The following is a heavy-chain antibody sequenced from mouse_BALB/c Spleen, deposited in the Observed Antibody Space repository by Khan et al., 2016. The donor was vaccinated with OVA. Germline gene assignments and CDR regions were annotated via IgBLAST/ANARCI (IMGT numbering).Heavy chain of an antibody. D-gene: IGHD2-3*01. J-gene: IGHJ4*01. Sequence: VQLKQSGPGLVKPSQSLSLTCTVTSYSITSDYAWNWIRQFPGNKLEWMGYISYSGSTNYNPALKSRISINRDTSKNQFFLQLNSVTTEDTATYYCARDGSRYNYAMDYWGQGTSVTVSS. CDR2: ISYSGST. CDR3: ARDGSRYNYAMDY. CDR1: SYSITSDYA. V-gene: IGHV3-2*02.